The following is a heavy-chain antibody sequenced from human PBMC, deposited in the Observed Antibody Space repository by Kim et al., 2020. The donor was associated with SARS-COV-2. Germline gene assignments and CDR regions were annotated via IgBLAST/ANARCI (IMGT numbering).Heavy chain of an antibody. Sequence: SETLSLTCTVSGGSISSYYWSWIRQPPGKGLEWIGYIYYSGSTNYNPSLKSRVTISVDTSKNQFSLKLSSVTAADTAVYYCARKGQRGYSYGPYYFYGMDVWAKGPRSPSP. D-gene: IGHD5-18*01. J-gene: IGHJ6*02. CDR1: GGSISSYY. CDR3: ARKGQRGYSYGPYYFYGMDV. CDR2: IYYSGST. V-gene: IGHV4-59*01.